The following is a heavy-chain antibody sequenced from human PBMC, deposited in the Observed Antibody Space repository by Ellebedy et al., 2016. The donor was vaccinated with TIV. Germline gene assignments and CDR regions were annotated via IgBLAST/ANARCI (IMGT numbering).Heavy chain of an antibody. CDR1: GFTVSSNY. CDR2: IYSGGST. V-gene: IGHV3-53*01. J-gene: IGHJ4*02. Sequence: PGGSLRLSCAASGFTVSSNYMSWVRQAPGKGLEWVSVIYSGGSTYYADSVKGRFTISRDNSKNTLYLQMNSLRAEDTAVYYCARGAKEWLRIGDYWGQGTLVTVSS. D-gene: IGHD5-12*01. CDR3: ARGAKEWLRIGDY.